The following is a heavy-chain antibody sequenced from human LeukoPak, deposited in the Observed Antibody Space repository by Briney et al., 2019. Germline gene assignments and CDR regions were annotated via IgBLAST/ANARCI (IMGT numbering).Heavy chain of an antibody. V-gene: IGHV3-7*05. CDR3: ATGGRSGVALEQ. D-gene: IGHD1/OR15-1a*01. CDR2: IKEDGSDK. J-gene: IGHJ4*02. Sequence: PGGSLRLSCAASGFTFSNYWMSWVRQAPGKGLEWVANIKEDGSDKYYVDSVKGRFTISRDNAKNSQYLQMNSLRAEDTAVYYCATGGRSGVALEQWGQGTLVTVSS. CDR1: GFTFSNYW.